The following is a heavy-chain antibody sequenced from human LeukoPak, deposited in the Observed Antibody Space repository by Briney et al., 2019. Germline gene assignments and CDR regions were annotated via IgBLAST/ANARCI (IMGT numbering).Heavy chain of an antibody. CDR3: ARRSHYSGWYV. CDR2: INQTGST. CDR1: GGSISSYY. D-gene: IGHD6-19*01. J-gene: IGHJ1*01. Sequence: PSETLSLTCTVSGGSISSYYWSWIRQPPGKGLEWIGEINQTGSTNYNPSLKSRVTISVDTSKNQFSLKLTSVTAADTAVYYCARRSHYSGWYVWGQGTLVTVSS. V-gene: IGHV4-34*01.